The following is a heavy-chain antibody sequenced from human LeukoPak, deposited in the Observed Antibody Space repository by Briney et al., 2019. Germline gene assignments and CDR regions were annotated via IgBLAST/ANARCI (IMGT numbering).Heavy chain of an antibody. V-gene: IGHV4-61*02. J-gene: IGHJ4*02. CDR1: DGSISSSSYY. Sequence: PSETLSLTCTVSDGSISSSSYYWSWIRQPAGQGLEWIGRIYTSGSTNYNPSLKSRVTMSVDTSKNQFSLKLSSVTAADTAVYCCARVKQTYFDYWGQGTLVTVSS. CDR3: ARVKQTYFDY. D-gene: IGHD6-13*01. CDR2: IYTSGST.